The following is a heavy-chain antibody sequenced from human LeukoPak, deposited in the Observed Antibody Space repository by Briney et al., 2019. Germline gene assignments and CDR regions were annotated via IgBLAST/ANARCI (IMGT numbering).Heavy chain of an antibody. CDR1: GYTFTGYY. CDR2: INPNSGGT. D-gene: IGHD6-19*01. Sequence: GASVKASCKASGYTFTGYYMHWVRQAPGQGLEWMGWINPNSGGTNYAQKFQGRVTMTRDTSISTAYMELSRLRSDDTAVYYCARDRDGGWGSERFDPWGQGTLVTVSS. J-gene: IGHJ5*02. V-gene: IGHV1-2*02. CDR3: ARDRDGGWGSERFDP.